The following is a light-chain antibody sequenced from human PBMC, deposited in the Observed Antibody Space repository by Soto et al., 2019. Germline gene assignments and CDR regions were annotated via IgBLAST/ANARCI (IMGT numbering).Light chain of an antibody. J-gene: IGLJ2*01. CDR3: SSYTSSGTVV. Sequence: QSVLTQPASVSGSPGQSITISCTGTSSDVGGYNYVSWYQQHPGKAPKLMIYEVSNRPSGVSNRFSGSKSGNTASLTISGRRAEDEADYYCSSYTSSGTVVFGGGTKLTVL. CDR1: SSDVGGYNY. V-gene: IGLV2-14*01. CDR2: EVS.